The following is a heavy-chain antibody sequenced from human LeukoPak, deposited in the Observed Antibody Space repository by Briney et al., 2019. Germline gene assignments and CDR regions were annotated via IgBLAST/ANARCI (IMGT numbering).Heavy chain of an antibody. J-gene: IGHJ4*02. Sequence: GGSLRLSCAASGFTFSSYAMSWVRQAPGKGLEWVSGISWNSGSIGYADSVKGRFTISRDNAKNSLYLQMNSLRAEDTALYYCAKLVVGSSSFTTFDYWGQGTLVTVSS. CDR1: GFTFSSYA. D-gene: IGHD6-13*01. V-gene: IGHV3-9*01. CDR3: AKLVVGSSSFTTFDY. CDR2: ISWNSGSI.